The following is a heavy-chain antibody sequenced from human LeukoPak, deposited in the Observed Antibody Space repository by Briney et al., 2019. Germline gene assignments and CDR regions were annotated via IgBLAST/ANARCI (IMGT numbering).Heavy chain of an antibody. Sequence: ASVKVSCKASGYTFTGYYMHWVRQAPGQGLEWMGWINPNSGGTNYAQKFQGRVTMTRDTSISTAYMELSRLRSDDTAVYYCARDSIVVPAAMGYYYYYMDVWGKGTTVTISS. V-gene: IGHV1-2*02. D-gene: IGHD2-2*01. CDR3: ARDSIVVPAAMGYYYYYMDV. CDR2: INPNSGGT. J-gene: IGHJ6*03. CDR1: GYTFTGYY.